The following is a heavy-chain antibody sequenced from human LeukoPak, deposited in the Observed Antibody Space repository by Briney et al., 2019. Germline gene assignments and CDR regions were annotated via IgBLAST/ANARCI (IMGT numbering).Heavy chain of an antibody. CDR2: TRNKAKSYTT. J-gene: IGHJ4*02. V-gene: IGHV3-72*01. D-gene: IGHD3-16*01. Sequence: GGSLRLSCAASGFTFSDHYMDWVRQAPGKGLEWVSRTRNKAKSYTTEYAASVKGRFTISRDDSKNSLYLQMNSLKTEDTAVYYCARGPLTGLAYFDYWGQGTLVTVSS. CDR1: GFTFSDHY. CDR3: ARGPLTGLAYFDY.